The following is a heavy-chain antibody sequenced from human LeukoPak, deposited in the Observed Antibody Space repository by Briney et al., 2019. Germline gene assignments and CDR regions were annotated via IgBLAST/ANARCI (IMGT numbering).Heavy chain of an antibody. CDR2: INHSGST. CDR3: ARGLRGYSYGARRDDY. J-gene: IGHJ4*02. CDR1: GGSFSGYY. Sequence: SETLSLTCAVYGGSFSGYYWSWIRQPPGKGLEWIGEINHSGSTNYNPSLKSRVTISVDTSKNQFSLTLSSVTAADTAVYYCARGLRGYSYGARRDDYWGQGTLVTVSS. V-gene: IGHV4-34*01. D-gene: IGHD5-18*01.